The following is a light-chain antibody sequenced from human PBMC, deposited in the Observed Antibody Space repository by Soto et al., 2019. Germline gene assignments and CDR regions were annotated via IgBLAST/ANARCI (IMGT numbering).Light chain of an antibody. V-gene: IGLV2-8*01. CDR1: SSDVGGFNL. J-gene: IGLJ1*01. CDR2: EVT. Sequence: QSALTQPPSASGSPGQSVTISCTGTSSDVGGFNLVSWYQHHPGKAPKLMIYEVTKRPSGVPDRFSGSKSGNTASLTVSGLQTEDEADYYCSSYAGSTNYVFGTGTKVTVL. CDR3: SSYAGSTNYV.